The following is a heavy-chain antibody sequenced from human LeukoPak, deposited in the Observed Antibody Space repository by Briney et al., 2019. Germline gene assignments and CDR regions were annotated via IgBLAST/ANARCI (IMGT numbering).Heavy chain of an antibody. CDR3: ARGRLSYSGSSFDY. CDR1: GGSFSGYY. V-gene: IGHV4-34*01. CDR2: INHSRST. J-gene: IGHJ4*02. D-gene: IGHD1-26*01. Sequence: SETLSLTCAVYGGSFSGYYWSWIRQPPGKGLEWIGEINHSRSTNYNPSLKSRVTISVDTSKNQFSLKLSSVTAADTAVYYCARGRLSYSGSSFDYWGQGTLVTVSS.